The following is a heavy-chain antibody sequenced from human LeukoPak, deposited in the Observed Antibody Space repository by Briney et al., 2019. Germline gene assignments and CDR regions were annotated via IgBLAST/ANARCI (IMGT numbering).Heavy chain of an antibody. D-gene: IGHD2-15*01. J-gene: IGHJ5*02. V-gene: IGHV1-69*13. CDR1: GCTFSSYA. CDR2: IIPIFGTA. CDR3: ARDRGSYCSGGSCYSLDWFDP. Sequence: SVKVSFKSSGCTFSSYAISLLRQAPGQGREGMGVIIPIFGTANYAQMFQGKVTITAAEFTSTAYMELSRLSSVETAVYYCARDRGSYCSGGSCYSLDWFDPWGQGKLVTVSS.